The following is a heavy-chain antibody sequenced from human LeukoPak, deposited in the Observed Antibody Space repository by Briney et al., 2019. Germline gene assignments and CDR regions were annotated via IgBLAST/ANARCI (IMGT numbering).Heavy chain of an antibody. V-gene: IGHV4-39*01. CDR1: GGSISSSVYY. J-gene: IGHJ4*02. D-gene: IGHD3-22*01. CDR2: IHYSGST. CDR3: ARHGKNYYDSAGYYYFEY. Sequence: KPSETLSLTCTVSGGSISSSVYYWGWIRQPPGKGLEWIGTIHYSGSTYYNPSLKSRVTISVDTPKNRFSLNLSSVTAADTAVYYCARHGKNYYDSAGYYYFEYWGQGTLVTVSS.